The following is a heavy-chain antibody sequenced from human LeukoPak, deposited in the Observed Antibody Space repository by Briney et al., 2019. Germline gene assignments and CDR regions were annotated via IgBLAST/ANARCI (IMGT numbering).Heavy chain of an antibody. CDR2: ISSSSSYI. V-gene: IGHV3-21*04. CDR1: GFTFSSYS. CDR3: AKGSRYFDWVLCPGVV. D-gene: IGHD3-9*01. J-gene: IGHJ4*02. Sequence: PGGSLRLSCAASGFTFSSYSMNWVRQAPGKGLEWVSSISSSSSYIYYADSVKGRFTISRDNAKNSLYLQMNSLRAEDTAVYYCAKGSRYFDWVLCPGVVWGQGTLVTVSS.